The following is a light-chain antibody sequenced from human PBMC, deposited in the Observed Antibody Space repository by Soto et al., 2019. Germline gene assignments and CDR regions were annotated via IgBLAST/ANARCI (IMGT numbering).Light chain of an antibody. CDR1: QSVSSSY. V-gene: IGKV3-20*01. CDR2: GAS. Sequence: EIVLTQSPGTLSLSPGDRATLSCRASQSVSSSYLAWYQQKPGQAPRLLIYGASSRATGIPDRFSGSGSGTDFTLTISRLEPEDFAVYYCQLYGSSPRYTFGQGTKLEIK. J-gene: IGKJ2*01. CDR3: QLYGSSPRYT.